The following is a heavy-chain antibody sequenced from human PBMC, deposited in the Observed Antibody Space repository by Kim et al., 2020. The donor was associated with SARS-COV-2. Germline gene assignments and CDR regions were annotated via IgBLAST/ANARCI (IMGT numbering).Heavy chain of an antibody. CDR1: GFTFSSFS. CDR2: ISTNGDNT. J-gene: IGHJ4*02. CDR3: ARVVGTGYYDF. V-gene: IGHV3-64*01. Sequence: GGSLRLSCAASGFTFSSFSMHWVRQAPGKGLDYVSAISTNGDNTYYASSVKGRCTISRDNDKNTLYLQMGSLRAEDMGVYSCARVVGTGYYDFWGQGTLVTVSS. D-gene: IGHD2-8*02.